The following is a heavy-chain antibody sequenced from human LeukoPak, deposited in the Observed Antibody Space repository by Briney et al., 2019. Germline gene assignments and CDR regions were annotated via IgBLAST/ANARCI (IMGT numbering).Heavy chain of an antibody. CDR3: TRGHDYGDYSQFDY. D-gene: IGHD4-17*01. Sequence: ASVKVSCKASGYTFSGYGISWVRQAPGQGLEWMGWISGYNGNTNYAQKFQGRVTMTTDTSTSTVYMELSSLRSEDTAVYYCTRGHDYGDYSQFDYWGQGTLVTVSS. CDR1: GYTFSGYG. CDR2: ISGYNGNT. V-gene: IGHV1-18*01. J-gene: IGHJ4*02.